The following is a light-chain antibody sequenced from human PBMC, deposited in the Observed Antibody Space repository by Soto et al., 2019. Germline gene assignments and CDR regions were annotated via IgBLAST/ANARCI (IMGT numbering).Light chain of an antibody. J-gene: IGLJ2*01. CDR2: EVS. CDR3: SSYTSSSTNVV. V-gene: IGLV2-18*02. CDR1: SSDVGSYNR. Sequence: QSALTQPPSVSGSPGQSVTISCTGTSSDVGSYNRVSWYQQPPGTAPKLMIYEVSNRPSGVPDRFSGSKSGNTASLTISGLQAEDEADYYCSSYTSSSTNVVFGGGIKLTVL.